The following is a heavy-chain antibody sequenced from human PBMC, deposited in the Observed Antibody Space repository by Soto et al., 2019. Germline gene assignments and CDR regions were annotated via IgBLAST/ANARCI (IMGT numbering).Heavy chain of an antibody. Sequence: QVQLQESGPGLVKPSGTLSLTCAVSGVSISIPNWWAWVRQAPGKGLEWIGEIDHSGTTNYNPSLKSRVTISLDRSKNQFSLRVSSVAAADTAVYFCARGKFYAFDIWGQGTMVTVSS. J-gene: IGHJ3*02. CDR1: GVSISIPNW. CDR2: IDHSGTT. CDR3: ARGKFYAFDI. V-gene: IGHV4-4*02.